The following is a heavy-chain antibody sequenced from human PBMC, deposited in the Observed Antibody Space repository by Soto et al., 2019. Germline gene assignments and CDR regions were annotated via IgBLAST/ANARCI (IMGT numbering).Heavy chain of an antibody. CDR3: GKFSDIEVPGMGDWFDP. D-gene: IGHD6-19*01. J-gene: IGHJ5*02. Sequence: QVQLEESGGGVVQPGRSLRLSCKASGFTLTSYGMHWVRQAPGKGLEWVALISYDGSDKLYADSVEGRFTISRDNSKNTVYLQMNSLRIEDTAMYHCGKFSDIEVPGMGDWFDPWGQGTLVTVTS. CDR1: GFTLTSYG. V-gene: IGHV3-30*18. CDR2: ISYDGSDK.